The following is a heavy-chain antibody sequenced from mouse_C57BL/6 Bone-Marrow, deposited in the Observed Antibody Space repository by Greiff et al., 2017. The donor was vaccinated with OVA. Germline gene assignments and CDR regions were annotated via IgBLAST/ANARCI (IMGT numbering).Heavy chain of an antibody. D-gene: IGHD1-1*01. Sequence: EVKLMESGPELVKPGASVKISCKASGYSFTDYNMNWVKQSNGKSLEWIGVINPNYGTTSYNQKFKGKATLTVDQSSSTAYMQLNSLTSEDSAVYYCAIQPHITTVVVGGDYWGQGTTLTVSS. V-gene: IGHV1-39*01. CDR3: AIQPHITTVVVGGDY. J-gene: IGHJ2*01. CDR2: INPNYGTT. CDR1: GYSFTDYN.